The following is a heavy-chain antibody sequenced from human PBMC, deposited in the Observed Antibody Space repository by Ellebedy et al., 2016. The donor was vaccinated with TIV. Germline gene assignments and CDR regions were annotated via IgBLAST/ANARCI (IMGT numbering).Heavy chain of an antibody. Sequence: SETLSLTCAVSGGSISSSKWWSWVRQSPGKGLEWIGEIYHSGSTNYNPSLKSRVTISVDKSKNQFSLRLSSVTDADTAVYYCARCYGAVGNYYYYYMDVWGKGTTVTVSS. CDR1: GGSISSSKW. V-gene: IGHV4-4*02. J-gene: IGHJ6*03. CDR2: IYHSGST. D-gene: IGHD6-13*01. CDR3: ARCYGAVGNYYYYYMDV.